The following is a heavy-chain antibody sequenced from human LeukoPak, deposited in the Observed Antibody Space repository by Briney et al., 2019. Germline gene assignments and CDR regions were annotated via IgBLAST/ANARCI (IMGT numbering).Heavy chain of an antibody. Sequence: GGSLRLSCAASGFTFSSYAMHWVRQAPGKGLEWVAVISYDGSNKYYADSVKGRFTISRDNSKNTLYLQMNSLRAEDTAVYYCAKVQPSIPWGQGTLVTVSS. V-gene: IGHV3-30-3*01. CDR3: AKVQPSIP. J-gene: IGHJ5*02. CDR2: ISYDGSNK. D-gene: IGHD5-24*01. CDR1: GFTFSSYA.